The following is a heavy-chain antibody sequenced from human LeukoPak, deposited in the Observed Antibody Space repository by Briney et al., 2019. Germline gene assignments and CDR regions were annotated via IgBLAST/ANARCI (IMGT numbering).Heavy chain of an antibody. J-gene: IGHJ4*02. V-gene: IGHV4-59*01. Sequence: PSETLSLTCTVSGGSISSNYWSWIRQPPGKGLEWLGYIYSSGSTNYNPSLKSRVTVSLDTSKNQFSLKLSSVTAADTAVYYCARVLGSGYSDYWGQGTLVTVSS. CDR1: GGSISSNY. CDR2: IYSSGST. CDR3: ARVLGSGYSDY. D-gene: IGHD2-15*01.